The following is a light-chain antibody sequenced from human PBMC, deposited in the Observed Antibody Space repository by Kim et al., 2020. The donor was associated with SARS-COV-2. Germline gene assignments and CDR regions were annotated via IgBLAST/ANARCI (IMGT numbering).Light chain of an antibody. CDR1: SSNIGSNT. J-gene: IGLJ1*01. CDR3: AAWDDSLNGYV. V-gene: IGLV1-44*01. CDR2: SDN. Sequence: GQRVTIPCSGSSSNIGSNTVNWYQQLPGTAPKLFLYSDNQRPSGVPDRFSGSRSGTSASLAISGVQSEDEADYYCAAWDDSLNGYVFGSGTKVTVL.